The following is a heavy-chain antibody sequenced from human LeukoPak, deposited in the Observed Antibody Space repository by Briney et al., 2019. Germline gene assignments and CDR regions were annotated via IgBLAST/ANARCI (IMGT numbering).Heavy chain of an antibody. CDR2: FDPEGGET. D-gene: IGHD3-10*01. Sequence: ASVKVSCKVSGYTLTELSMHWVRQAPGKGLEWMGGFDPEGGETIYAQKFQGRVTMTEDTSTDTAYMELSSLRSEDTAVYYCATVTYGSGSYYRGETFDYWGQGTLVTVSS. CDR3: ATVTYGSGSYYRGETFDY. J-gene: IGHJ4*02. CDR1: GYTLTELS. V-gene: IGHV1-24*01.